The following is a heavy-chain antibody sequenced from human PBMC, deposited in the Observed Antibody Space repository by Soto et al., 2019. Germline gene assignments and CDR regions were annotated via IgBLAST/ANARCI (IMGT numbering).Heavy chain of an antibody. CDR2: IIPIFGTA. CDR1: GGTFSSYA. Sequence: SVKVSCKASGGTFSSYAISWVRQAPGQGLEWMGGIIPIFGTANYAQKFQGRVTITADESTSTAYMELSSLRSEDTAVYYCARSRGGMVREVIRSVHYGMDVWGQGTTVTVSS. J-gene: IGHJ6*02. CDR3: ARSRGGMVREVIRSVHYGMDV. D-gene: IGHD3-10*01. V-gene: IGHV1-69*13.